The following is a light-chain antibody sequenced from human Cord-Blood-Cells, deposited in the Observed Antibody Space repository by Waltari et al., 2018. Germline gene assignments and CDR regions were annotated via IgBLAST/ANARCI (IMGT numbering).Light chain of an antibody. J-gene: IGLJ1*01. CDR1: SSDVGGSNY. CDR2: DVS. V-gene: IGLV2-14*03. CDR3: SSYTSSSTYV. Sequence: QSALTQPASVSGSPGQSITISCTGTSSDVGGSNYVSWYPQHPGKAPKLKIYDVSNRPSGGSNRFSGSQSGNTASPTSSGLQAEDEADYYCSSYTSSSTYVVGTGTKVTVL.